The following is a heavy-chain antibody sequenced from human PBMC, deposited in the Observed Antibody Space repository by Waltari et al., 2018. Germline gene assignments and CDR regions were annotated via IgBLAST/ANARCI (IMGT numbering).Heavy chain of an antibody. CDR1: GDSISINSVA. V-gene: IGHV6-1*01. Sequence: QVQLQQSGPGLVKPSQTLSLTCAISGDSISINSVAWNWIRQSPSRGLGWLGRTYYRSKWFNDYAVSVKSRITINPDTSKNQFSLQLSSLTPEDTAVYYCTRGIHSSFDIWGQGTMVTVSS. D-gene: IGHD2-21*01. J-gene: IGHJ3*02. CDR2: TYYRSKWFN. CDR3: TRGIHSSFDI.